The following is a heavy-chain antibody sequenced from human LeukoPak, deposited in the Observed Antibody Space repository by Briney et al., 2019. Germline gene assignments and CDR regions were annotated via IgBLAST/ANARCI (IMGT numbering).Heavy chain of an antibody. CDR2: IWYDGSDK. Sequence: GGSLRLSCAASGFSFGSYGMPWVRQAPGKGLEWVAVIWYDGSDKYYADSVKGRFTISRGNSKNTLYLQMNSLKIEDTAVYYCARDPLWSGYFPGFDYWGQGTLVTVSS. V-gene: IGHV3-33*01. J-gene: IGHJ4*02. CDR1: GFSFGSYG. D-gene: IGHD3-3*01. CDR3: ARDPLWSGYFPGFDY.